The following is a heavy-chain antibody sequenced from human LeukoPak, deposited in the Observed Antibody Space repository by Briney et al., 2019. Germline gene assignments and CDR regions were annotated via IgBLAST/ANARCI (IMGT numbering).Heavy chain of an antibody. V-gene: IGHV4-59*08. CDR1: DGSIREYY. Sequence: SETLSLTCTVSDGSIREYYWSWIRQSPGKGLEWIGYIHSSGSTVYNPSLESRVTFSIGAPRNHFYLNMTSVTAADTAVYYRARGAALVTHKYYDYWGPGTLVTVSS. CDR2: IHSSGST. D-gene: IGHD5-18*01. J-gene: IGHJ4*02. CDR3: ARGAALVTHKYYDY.